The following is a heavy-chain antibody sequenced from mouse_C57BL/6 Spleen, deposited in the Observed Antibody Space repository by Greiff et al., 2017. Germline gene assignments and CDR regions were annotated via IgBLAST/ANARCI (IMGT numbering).Heavy chain of an antibody. CDR1: GFTFSDYG. CDR2: ISSGSSTI. CDR3: ARDNYYAMDY. Sequence: EVHLVESGGGLVKPGGSLKLSCAASGFTFSDYGMHWVRQAPEKGLEWVAYISSGSSTIYYADTVKGRFTISRDNAKNTLFLQMTSLRSEDTAMYYCARDNYYAMDYWGQGTSVTVSS. J-gene: IGHJ4*01. V-gene: IGHV5-17*01. D-gene: IGHD1-3*01.